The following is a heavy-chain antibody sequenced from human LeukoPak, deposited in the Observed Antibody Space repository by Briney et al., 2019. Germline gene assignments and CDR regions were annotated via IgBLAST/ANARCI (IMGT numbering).Heavy chain of an antibody. Sequence: GGSLRLSCAASGFTFSSYSMNWVRQAPGKGLEWVSSISSSSSYIYHADSVKGRFTISRDNAKNSLYLQMNSLRAEDTAVYYCARAGAARHFDYWGQGTLVTVSS. CDR2: ISSSSSYI. CDR1: GFTFSSYS. CDR3: ARAGAARHFDY. J-gene: IGHJ4*02. V-gene: IGHV3-21*01. D-gene: IGHD6-6*01.